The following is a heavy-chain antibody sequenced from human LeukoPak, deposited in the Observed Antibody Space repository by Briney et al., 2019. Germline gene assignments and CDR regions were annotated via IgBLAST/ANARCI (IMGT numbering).Heavy chain of an antibody. CDR3: ARDPVPAADYNWFDP. CDR1: GYTFTSYA. D-gene: IGHD2-2*01. V-gene: IGHV7-4-1*02. CDR2: INTNTGNP. J-gene: IGHJ5*02. Sequence: ASVKVSCKASGYTFTSYAMNRVRQAPGQGLEWMGWINTNTGNPTYAQGFTGRFVFSLDTSVSTAYLQISSLKAEDTAVYYCARDPVPAADYNWFDPWGQGTLVTVSS.